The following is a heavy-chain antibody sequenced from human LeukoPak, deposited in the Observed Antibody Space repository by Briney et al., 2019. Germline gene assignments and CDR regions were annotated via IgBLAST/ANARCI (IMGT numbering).Heavy chain of an antibody. J-gene: IGHJ5*02. CDR2: INHSGST. CDR1: GGSFSGYY. CDR3: ASRFDP. V-gene: IGHV4-34*01. Sequence: SETLSLTCAVYGGSFSGYYWSWIRQPPGKGLEWIGEINHSGSTNYNPSLKSRVTISVDTSKNQFSLRLSSVTAADTAVYYCASRFDPWGQGTLVTVSS.